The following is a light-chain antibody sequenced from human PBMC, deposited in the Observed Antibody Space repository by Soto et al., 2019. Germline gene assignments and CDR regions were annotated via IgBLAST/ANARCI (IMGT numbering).Light chain of an antibody. CDR2: CAS. J-gene: IGKJ1*01. CDR1: QSVXSN. Sequence: KVTQSPSSLSVSVGERATLTCRASQSVXSNLIWYQQKPGQAPKILTDCASSMQRGGPSRLSGSGSGTEFTLTISSLHPEDFATYYCQHYKWDSEAFGQGTKVDIK. V-gene: IGKV1-5*01. CDR3: QHYKWDSEA.